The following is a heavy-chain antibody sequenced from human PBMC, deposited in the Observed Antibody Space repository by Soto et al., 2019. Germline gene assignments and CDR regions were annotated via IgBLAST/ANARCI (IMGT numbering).Heavy chain of an antibody. Sequence: QLQLQESGPGLVKPSETLSLTCTVSGGSISSSSDYWGWIRQPPGKGLEWIGSIYYSGSTYYNPSLKSRVTISVDTSKNQFSLKLSSVTAADTAVYYCARRVGDYPFDYWGQGTLVTVSS. CDR2: IYYSGST. CDR3: ARRVGDYPFDY. J-gene: IGHJ4*02. V-gene: IGHV4-39*01. CDR1: GGSISSSSDY. D-gene: IGHD4-17*01.